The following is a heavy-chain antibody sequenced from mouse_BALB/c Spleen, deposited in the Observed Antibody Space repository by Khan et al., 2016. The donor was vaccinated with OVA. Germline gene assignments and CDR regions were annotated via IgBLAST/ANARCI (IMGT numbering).Heavy chain of an antibody. V-gene: IGHV3-2*02. CDR2: ISYSGNT. J-gene: IGHJ3*01. CDR3: ARKDYYDYDPFPY. CDR1: GYSIPSEYA. Sequence: EVKLLESGPGLVKPSQSLSLTCTVTGYSIPSEYAWNWIRQFPGNKLEWMGYISYSGNTRYNPSLKSRISITRDTSKNQFFLQLNSVTTEDTATYYCARKDYYDYDPFPYWGQGTLVTVSA. D-gene: IGHD2-4*01.